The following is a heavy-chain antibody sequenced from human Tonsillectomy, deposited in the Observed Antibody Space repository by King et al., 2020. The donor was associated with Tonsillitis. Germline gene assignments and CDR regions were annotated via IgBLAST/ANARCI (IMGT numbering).Heavy chain of an antibody. V-gene: IGHV3-74*01. D-gene: IGHD6-19*01. CDR1: GFTFSSYW. CDR3: ARGYSSGYRVDY. Sequence: VQLVESGGGLVQPGGSLRLSCAASGFTFSSYWMHWVRQAPGKGLVLVSRINSDGSSTRYADSVKGRFTISRDNAKNTLYLQMNSLRAEDTAVYYCARGYSSGYRVDYWGQGTLVTVSS. J-gene: IGHJ4*02. CDR2: INSDGSST.